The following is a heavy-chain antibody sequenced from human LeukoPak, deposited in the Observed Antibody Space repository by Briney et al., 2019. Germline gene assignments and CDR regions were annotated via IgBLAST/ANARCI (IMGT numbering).Heavy chain of an antibody. CDR1: GYSISSGYY. J-gene: IGHJ4*02. Sequence: PSETLSLTCAVSGYSISSGYYWGWIRQPPGKGLEWIGEINHSGSTNYNPSLKSRVTISVDTSKNQFSLKLSSVTAADTAVYYCARGRIQLWLNYWGQGTLVTVSS. CDR3: ARGRIQLWLNY. D-gene: IGHD5-18*01. V-gene: IGHV4-38-2*01. CDR2: INHSGST.